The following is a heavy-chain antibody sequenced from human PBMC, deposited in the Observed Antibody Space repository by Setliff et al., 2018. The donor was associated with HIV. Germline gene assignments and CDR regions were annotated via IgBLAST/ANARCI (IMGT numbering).Heavy chain of an antibody. V-gene: IGHV3-23*01. CDR3: AKDIQCSGGSWQHFDC. Sequence: LRLSCAASGFTFSNYAMTWVRQAPGKGLEWVSTIINSGGATYYADSVKGRFTISRDNSKNTMYLQMNSLRDEDTAVYVCAKDIQCSGGSWQHFDCWGQGTPVTVSS. J-gene: IGHJ4*02. CDR1: GFTFSNYA. CDR2: IINSGGAT. D-gene: IGHD2-15*01.